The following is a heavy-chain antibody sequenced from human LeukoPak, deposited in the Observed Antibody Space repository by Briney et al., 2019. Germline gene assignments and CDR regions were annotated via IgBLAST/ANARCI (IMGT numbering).Heavy chain of an antibody. CDR1: GYTFTSYD. V-gene: IGHV1-8*01. Sequence: ASVKVSCKASGYTFTSYDMNWVRQAPGQGLEWMGGIIPIIGTTNYAQKFQGRVTITRDASMSTAYMELSSLRSEDTAVYYCAKSPPWKYDSSGYVLFDYWGPGTLVTVSS. J-gene: IGHJ4*02. CDR3: AKSPPWKYDSSGYVLFDY. D-gene: IGHD3-22*01. CDR2: IIPIIGTT.